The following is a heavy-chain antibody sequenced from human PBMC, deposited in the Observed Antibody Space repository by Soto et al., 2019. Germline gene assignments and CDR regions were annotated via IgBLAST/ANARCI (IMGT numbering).Heavy chain of an antibody. J-gene: IGHJ4*02. CDR3: SICPYYYDSSGYYYY. CDR2: INHSGST. CDR1: GGSFSGYY. D-gene: IGHD3-22*01. Sequence: SETLSLTCAVYGGSFSGYYWSWIRQPPGKGLEWIGEINHSGSTNYNPSLKSRVTISVDTSKNKFSLKLSSVTAADTAVYYCSICPYYYDSSGYYYYWGQGTLVTVSS. V-gene: IGHV4-34*01.